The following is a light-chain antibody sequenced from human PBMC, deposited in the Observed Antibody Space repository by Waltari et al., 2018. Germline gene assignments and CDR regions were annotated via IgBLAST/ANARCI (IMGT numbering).Light chain of an antibody. Sequence: DIQMTQSPSTLSASVGDRVTITCRASQSISSRLAWYQQKPGTAPKLLIHEALSLESGVPIRFSGTVSGTEFTLTISSLQPEDLGTYFCQQYKTYPLTFGGGTRVESK. V-gene: IGKV1-5*01. CDR1: QSISSR. CDR2: EAL. CDR3: QQYKTYPLT. J-gene: IGKJ4*01.